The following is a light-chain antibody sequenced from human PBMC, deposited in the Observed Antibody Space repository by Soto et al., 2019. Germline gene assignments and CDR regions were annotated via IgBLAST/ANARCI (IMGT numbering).Light chain of an antibody. J-gene: IGLJ2*01. CDR2: DVT. CDR3: GSYVGNYILG. Sequence: QSVLTQPRSVTGSPGQSLTISCTGASSDVGGYNYVSWYQQYPGKAPKLIIYDVTQRPSGVHDRFSGSKSGNTASLTISGRYAADGADYYCGSYVGNYILGFGGGTKLTVL. CDR1: SSDVGGYNY. V-gene: IGLV2-11*01.